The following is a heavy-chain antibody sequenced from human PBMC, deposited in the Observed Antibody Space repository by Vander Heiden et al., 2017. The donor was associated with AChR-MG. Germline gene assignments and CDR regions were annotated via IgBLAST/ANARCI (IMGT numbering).Heavy chain of an antibody. J-gene: IGHJ4*02. Sequence: EVQLVESGGGLVQPGGSLRLSCAASGSTFSSYWMHWVRQAPGKGLVWVSRLNSDGSSTSYADSVKGRFTISRDNAKNTLYLQMNSLRAEDTAVYYCARGYCSGGSCYPAIWGQGTLVTVSS. D-gene: IGHD2-15*01. CDR2: LNSDGSST. V-gene: IGHV3-74*01. CDR3: ARGYCSGGSCYPAI. CDR1: GSTFSSYW.